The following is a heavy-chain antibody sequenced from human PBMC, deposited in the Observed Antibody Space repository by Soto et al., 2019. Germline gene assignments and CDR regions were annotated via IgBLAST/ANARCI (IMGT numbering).Heavy chain of an antibody. CDR2: VSHDGRNT. D-gene: IGHD6-19*01. CDR3: AKGGRQWLVTSDFNY. Sequence: VQLVESGGGVVQPGRSLRLSCAASGFTFSDYAMHWVRKAPGKGLEWVAVVSHDGRNTHYADSVKGRFTISRDSSKNTVALEMTSLRAEDTAVYYCAKGGRQWLVTSDFNYWGQGARVTVSS. CDR1: GFTFSDYA. V-gene: IGHV3-30*18. J-gene: IGHJ4*02.